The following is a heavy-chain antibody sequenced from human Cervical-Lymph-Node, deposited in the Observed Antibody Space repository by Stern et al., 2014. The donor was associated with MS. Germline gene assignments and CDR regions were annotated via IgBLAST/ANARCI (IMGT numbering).Heavy chain of an antibody. Sequence: VQLVQSGGGVVQPGRSLRLSCAASGFTFSSYGMHWVRQAPGKGLEWVAVIWYDGSNKYYADSVKGRFTLSRDNSKNTLYLQMNSLRAEDTAVYYCARDRGWERDAFDIWGQGTMVTVSS. CDR1: GFTFSSYG. D-gene: IGHD1-26*01. CDR2: IWYDGSNK. CDR3: ARDRGWERDAFDI. V-gene: IGHV3-33*01. J-gene: IGHJ3*02.